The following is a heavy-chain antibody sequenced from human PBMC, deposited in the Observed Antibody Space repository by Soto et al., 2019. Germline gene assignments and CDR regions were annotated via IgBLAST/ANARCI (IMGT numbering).Heavy chain of an antibody. V-gene: IGHV4-59*01. CDR1: GCSIISYY. CDR3: TSGYSGYDYGTKGAFDI. Sequence: TSETLCLTCTVSGCSIISYYWSWIRPPPGKGLEWIGYIYYSGSTNYNPSLKSRVTISVDTSKNQFSLKLSSVTAADTAVYYCTSGYSGYDYGTKGAFDIWGQGTMVTVSS. CDR2: IYYSGST. J-gene: IGHJ3*02. D-gene: IGHD5-12*01.